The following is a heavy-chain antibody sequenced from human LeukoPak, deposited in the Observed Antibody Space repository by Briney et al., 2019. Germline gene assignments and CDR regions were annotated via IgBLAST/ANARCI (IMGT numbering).Heavy chain of an antibody. J-gene: IGHJ4*02. Sequence: PSETLSLTCTVSGGSISSYYWSWIRQPPGKGLEWIGYIYYSGSTYYNPSLKSRVTISVDKSKNQFSLKLSSVTAADTAVYYCARDALYCSGGSCLSIWGQGTLVTVSS. CDR3: ARDALYCSGGSCLSI. CDR2: IYYSGST. D-gene: IGHD2-15*01. V-gene: IGHV4-59*12. CDR1: GGSISSYY.